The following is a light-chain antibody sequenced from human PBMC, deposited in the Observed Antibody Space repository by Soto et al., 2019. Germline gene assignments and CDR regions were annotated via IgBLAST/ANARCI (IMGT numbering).Light chain of an antibody. CDR1: SSDVGGYKY. CDR2: DVS. V-gene: IGLV2-14*01. CDR3: SSYTTSSTGV. Sequence: QSALTQPASVSGSPGQSITISCTGTSSDVGGYKYVSWYQQYPGKVPKLMIYDVSNRPSGVSDRFSGSKSGDTASLTISGLQAEDEADYYCSSYTTSSTGVFGGGTKVTVL. J-gene: IGLJ2*01.